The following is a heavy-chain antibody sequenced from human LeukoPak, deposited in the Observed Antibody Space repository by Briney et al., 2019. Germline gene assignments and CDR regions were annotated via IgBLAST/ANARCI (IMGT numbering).Heavy chain of an antibody. CDR2: ISGDAVSS. V-gene: IGHV3-43*02. J-gene: IGHJ4*02. Sequence: PGGSLRLSCAASGFMFDDYAMHWVRQVPGRGLEWVSLISGDAVSSLYADSVRGRFTISRDNNNNSLSLQMHSLTSEDTAFYYCAREQFSHTSNFFDNWGQGILVTVSS. CDR1: GFMFDDYA. CDR3: AREQFSHTSNFFDN. D-gene: IGHD5-24*01.